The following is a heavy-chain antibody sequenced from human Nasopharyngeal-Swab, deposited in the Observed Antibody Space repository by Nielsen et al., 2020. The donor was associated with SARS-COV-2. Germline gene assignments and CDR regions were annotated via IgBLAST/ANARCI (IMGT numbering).Heavy chain of an antibody. J-gene: IGHJ4*02. CDR1: RFTFSSYE. CDR3: AKDFGGNSVMTFDY. V-gene: IGHV3-48*03. Sequence: GESLKISCAASRFTFSSYEMNWVRQAPGKGLEWLSYISSSGSTTYYADSVKGRFTISRDNSKDSLYLQMDSLRTEDTAFYYCAKDFGGNSVMTFDYWGQGILVTVSS. D-gene: IGHD4-23*01. CDR2: ISSSGSTT.